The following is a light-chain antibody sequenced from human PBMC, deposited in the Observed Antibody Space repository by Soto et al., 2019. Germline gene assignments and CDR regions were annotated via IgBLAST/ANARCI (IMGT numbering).Light chain of an antibody. CDR3: QTWGTGIQV. CDR1: SGHSSYA. Sequence: QSVLTQSPSASASLGASVKITCTLSSGHSSYAIAWHLQQPEKGPRYLMKLNSDGSHSKGDGIPDRFSGSSPGAERYLTISSLQSEDEADYYCQTWGTGIQVFGGGTKLTVL. J-gene: IGLJ2*01. CDR2: LNSDGSH. V-gene: IGLV4-69*01.